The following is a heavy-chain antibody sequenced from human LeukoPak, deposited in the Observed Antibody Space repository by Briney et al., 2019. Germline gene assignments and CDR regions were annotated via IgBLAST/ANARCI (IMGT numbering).Heavy chain of an antibody. J-gene: IGHJ3*02. Sequence: GGSLRLSCAASGFTFSSYGMHWVRQAPGKGLEWVAVISYDGSNKYYADSVKGRFTISRDNSKNTLYLQMNSLRAEDTAVYYCARGPPGSDRAFDIWGQGTMVTVSS. CDR3: ARGPPGSDRAFDI. D-gene: IGHD3-16*02. CDR1: GFTFSSYG. CDR2: ISYDGSNK. V-gene: IGHV3-30*03.